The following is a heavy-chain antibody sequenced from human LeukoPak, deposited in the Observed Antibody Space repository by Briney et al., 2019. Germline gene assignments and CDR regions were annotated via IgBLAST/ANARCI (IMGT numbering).Heavy chain of an antibody. CDR2: ISSDGKTA. Sequence: GGSLRLSCSASGFTFSTYPIHWVRQAPGKGLEYVTAISSDGKTAYYADSVKGRFTISRDNSKNTVFLQMSSLSAEDSAVYYCVKARGYCSTSSRFLEYWGQGTLVTVSS. CDR1: GFTFSTYP. CDR3: VKARGYCSTSSRFLEY. J-gene: IGHJ4*02. D-gene: IGHD2-2*01. V-gene: IGHV3-64D*06.